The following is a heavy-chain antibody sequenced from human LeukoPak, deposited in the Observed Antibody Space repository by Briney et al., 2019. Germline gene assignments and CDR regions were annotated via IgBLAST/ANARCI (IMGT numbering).Heavy chain of an antibody. D-gene: IGHD3-16*01. CDR2: TYYRSKWYN. CDR3: VRSYHYAYDY. Sequence: SQTLSLTCAISGDSVSSNSVGWHWIRQSPSRGLEWLGRTYYRSKWYNDYAVSMKSRVLISPDTSKNQFSLQLNSVTPEDTAVSYCVRSYHYAYDYWGQGSLVTVSS. V-gene: IGHV6-1*01. CDR1: GDSVSSNSVG. J-gene: IGHJ4*02.